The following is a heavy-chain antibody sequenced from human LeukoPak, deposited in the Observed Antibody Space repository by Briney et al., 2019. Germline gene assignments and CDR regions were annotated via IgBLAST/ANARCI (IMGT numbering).Heavy chain of an antibody. CDR1: GGSISSYY. CDR2: IYYSGST. J-gene: IGHJ4*02. Sequence: PSETLSLTCTVSGGSISSYYWSWIRQPPGKGLEWIGYIYYSGSTNYNPSLKSRVTMSIDTSKNQFSLMMSSVTAADTALYYCTRDSSAYDWFFDYWGQGTLVTVSS. D-gene: IGHD5-12*01. CDR3: TRDSSAYDWFFDY. V-gene: IGHV4-59*12.